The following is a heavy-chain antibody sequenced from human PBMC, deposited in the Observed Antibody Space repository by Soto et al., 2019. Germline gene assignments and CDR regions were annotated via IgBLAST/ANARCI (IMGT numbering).Heavy chain of an antibody. Sequence: QVQLVQSGAEVKKSGASVKVSCKASGYTFTDYHMHWVRQAPGQGLERMGWITPDSGDTKYPQKFQGRVTMTRDTSISTVYMELTSLTSDDTAVYFCARDRVGFAVVTPAHWGQGTLVSVSS. CDR1: GYTFTDYH. CDR2: ITPDSGDT. D-gene: IGHD3-3*01. V-gene: IGHV1-2*02. J-gene: IGHJ4*02. CDR3: ARDRVGFAVVTPAH.